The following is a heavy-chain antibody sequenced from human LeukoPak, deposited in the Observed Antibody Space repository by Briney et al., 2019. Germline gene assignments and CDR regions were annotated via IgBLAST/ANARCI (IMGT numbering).Heavy chain of an antibody. CDR1: GGYISSHY. CDR2: IYTSGST. Sequence: SETLSLTCTVSGGYISSHYLSWIRQPAGKGLEWIGRIYTSGSTNYNPSLKSRVTMSLDTSKNQFSLKLSSVTAADTAVYYCATDVPPSIETQYFDYWGQGTLVTVSS. V-gene: IGHV4-4*07. CDR3: ATDVPPSIETQYFDY. J-gene: IGHJ4*02. D-gene: IGHD6-6*01.